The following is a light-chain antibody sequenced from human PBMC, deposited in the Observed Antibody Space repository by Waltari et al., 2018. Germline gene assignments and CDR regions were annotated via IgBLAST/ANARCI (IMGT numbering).Light chain of an antibody. J-gene: IGLJ2*01. Sequence: QSALTQPRSVSGSPGQSVTISCTAPSSDAGRYTYVYWYQQHPCKAPKLMIYDFSTRPSGVPDRFSGSKSGNTASLTISGLQAEDEADYYCCSYAGSYTHVVFGGGTKLTVL. CDR3: CSYAGSYTHVV. CDR2: DFS. V-gene: IGLV2-11*01. CDR1: SSDAGRYTY.